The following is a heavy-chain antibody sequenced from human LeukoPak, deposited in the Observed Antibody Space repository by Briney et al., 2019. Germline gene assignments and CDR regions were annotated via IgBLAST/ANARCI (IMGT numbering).Heavy chain of an antibody. D-gene: IGHD3-9*01. Sequence: PSETLSLTCAVYGGSFSGYYWSWIRQPPGKGLEWIGEINHSGSTNYNPSLKSRVTISVDKSKNQFSLNLISVTPADTAVYYCARDHKSPQYFDPSGGENSFDPWGQGSLVIVSS. CDR1: GGSFSGYY. V-gene: IGHV4-34*01. J-gene: IGHJ5*01. CDR2: INHSGST. CDR3: ARDHKSPQYFDPSGGENSFDP.